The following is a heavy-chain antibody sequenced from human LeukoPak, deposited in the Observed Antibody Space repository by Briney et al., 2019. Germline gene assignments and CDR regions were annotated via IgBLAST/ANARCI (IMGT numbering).Heavy chain of an antibody. CDR2: IIPIFGTA. D-gene: IGHD1-26*01. CDR1: GGTFSSYA. V-gene: IGHV1-69*13. J-gene: IGHJ4*02. Sequence: ASVKVSCKASGGTFSSYANSWVRQAPGQGLEWMGGIIPIFGTASYAQKFQGRVTITGDESTSTAYMELSSLRSEDTAVYYCARAVWYSGSYYYFDYWGQGTLVTVSS. CDR3: ARAVWYSGSYYYFDY.